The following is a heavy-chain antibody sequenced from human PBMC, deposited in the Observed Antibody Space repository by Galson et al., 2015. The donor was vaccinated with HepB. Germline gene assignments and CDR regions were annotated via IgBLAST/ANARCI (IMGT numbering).Heavy chain of an antibody. CDR2: ISSSSSYI. CDR1: GFTFSSYG. J-gene: IGHJ3*02. V-gene: IGHV3-21*01. Sequence: SLRLSCAASGFTFSSYGMHWVRQAPGKGLEWVSSISSSSSYIYYADSVKGRFTISRDNAKNSLYLQMNSLRAEDTAVYYCARPSRADAFDIWGQGTMVTVSS. CDR3: ARPSRADAFDI.